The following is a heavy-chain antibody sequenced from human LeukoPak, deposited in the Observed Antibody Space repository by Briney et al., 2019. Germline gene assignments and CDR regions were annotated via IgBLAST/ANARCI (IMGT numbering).Heavy chain of an antibody. V-gene: IGHV1-2*02. CDR1: GYSFTGYY. Sequence: ASVKVSCKASGYSFTGYYLHWVRQAPGQGLEWMGWISPHSGGTKYAQKFQGRVAMTRDTSITTAYMELSSLTSDDTAVYYCARDPLRYSSSWYYFDYWGQGTLVTVSS. J-gene: IGHJ4*02. CDR3: ARDPLRYSSSWYYFDY. CDR2: ISPHSGGT. D-gene: IGHD6-13*01.